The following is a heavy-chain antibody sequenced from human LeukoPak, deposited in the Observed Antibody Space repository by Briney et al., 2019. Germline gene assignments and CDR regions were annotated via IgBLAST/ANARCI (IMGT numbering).Heavy chain of an antibody. CDR2: ISPGGGST. CDR1: GFTFSSYA. J-gene: IGHJ6*03. D-gene: IGHD3-10*01. Sequence: AGSLRLSCAASGFTFSSYAMSWVRQAPGKGLEWVSGISPGGGSTYYADAVKGRFTISRDNSKNTMYLQMNSLRAEDTAVYYCAKGYSGSGNYNYYYYLDVWGKGTTVTVSS. V-gene: IGHV3-23*01. CDR3: AKGYSGSGNYNYYYYLDV.